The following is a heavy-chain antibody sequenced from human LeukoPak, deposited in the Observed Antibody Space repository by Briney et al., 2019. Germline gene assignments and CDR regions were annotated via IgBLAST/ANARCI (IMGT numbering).Heavy chain of an antibody. CDR3: ARGVVVTVYFDY. V-gene: IGHV3-30*03. Sequence: GGSLRLSCAASGFTFSSYGMHWVRHAPGKGLEWVAVTSYDGSNKYYADSVRGRFTISRDNSKNTLYLQMNSLRAEDTAVYFCARGVVVTVYFDYWGQGTLVTVSS. CDR1: GFTFSSYG. J-gene: IGHJ4*02. CDR2: TSYDGSNK. D-gene: IGHD2-21*02.